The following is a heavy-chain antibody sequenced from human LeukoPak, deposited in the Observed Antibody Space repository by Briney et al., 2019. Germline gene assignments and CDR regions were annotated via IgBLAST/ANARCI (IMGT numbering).Heavy chain of an antibody. V-gene: IGHV3-53*01. CDR3: ARDSTTWSRAGY. CDR2: IYGEGNT. D-gene: IGHD6-13*01. CDR1: GVTVSTSY. J-gene: IGHJ4*02. Sequence: GESLRLSCAASGVTVSTSYMIWVLQAPGKGLEWVSVIYGEGNTYYADSVKGQFTISRDDSKNTLSLQMTSLRAADTAIYYCARDSTTWSRAGYWGQGTLVTVSS.